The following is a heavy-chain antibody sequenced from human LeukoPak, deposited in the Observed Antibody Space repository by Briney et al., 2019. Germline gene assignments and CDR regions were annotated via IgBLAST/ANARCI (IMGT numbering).Heavy chain of an antibody. J-gene: IGHJ4*02. Sequence: GASVKVSCKASGYTFTSNYIHGVRQAPGQGLEWMGMIYPRDGSTRYAQKFQGRVTLTRDTTTSTEHMELSGLRSEDTAVYYCERDQEGFDYWGQGTLVTVSS. CDR1: GYTFTSNY. CDR2: IYPRDGST. CDR3: ERDQEGFDY. V-gene: IGHV1-46*01.